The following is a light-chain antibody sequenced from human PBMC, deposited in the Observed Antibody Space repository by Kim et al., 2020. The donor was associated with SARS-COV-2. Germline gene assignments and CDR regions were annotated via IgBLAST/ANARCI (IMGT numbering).Light chain of an antibody. CDR2: GAS. Sequence: EIVLTQSPGTLSLSPGERATLSCRASQSVSSSYLAWYQQKPGQAPRLLSYGASSRATGIPDRFSGSGSGTDFTLTISRLEPEDFALYYCQQYDSSRTFGQGTKVDIK. J-gene: IGKJ1*01. CDR3: QQYDSSRT. V-gene: IGKV3-20*01. CDR1: QSVSSSY.